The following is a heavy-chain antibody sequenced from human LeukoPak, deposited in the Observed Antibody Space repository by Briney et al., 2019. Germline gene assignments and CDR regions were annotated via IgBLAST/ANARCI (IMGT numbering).Heavy chain of an antibody. CDR3: ARGLEHPKLGYMDV. J-gene: IGHJ6*03. CDR2: ISSSSSTI. V-gene: IGHV3-48*01. CDR1: GFTFSSYS. Sequence: GGSLRLSCAASGFTFSSYSMNWVRQAPGKGREWVSYISSSSSTIYYADSVKGRFTISRDNAKNSLYLQMNSLRAEDTAVYYCARGLEHPKLGYMDVWGKGTSVTVSS. D-gene: IGHD7-27*01.